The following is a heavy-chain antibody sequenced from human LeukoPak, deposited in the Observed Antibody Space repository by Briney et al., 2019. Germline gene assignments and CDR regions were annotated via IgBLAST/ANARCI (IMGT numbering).Heavy chain of an antibody. CDR3: ARDSEVTTVVTPGFDY. Sequence: PGGSLRLSCAASGFTFNTYAMSWVRQAPGKGLEWVSVISGSGGSTYYADSVKGRFTISRDNSKNTVYLQMDSLRSEDTAVYYCARDSEVTTVVTPGFDYWGQGTLVTVSS. J-gene: IGHJ4*02. V-gene: IGHV3-23*01. D-gene: IGHD4-23*01. CDR1: GFTFNTYA. CDR2: ISGSGGST.